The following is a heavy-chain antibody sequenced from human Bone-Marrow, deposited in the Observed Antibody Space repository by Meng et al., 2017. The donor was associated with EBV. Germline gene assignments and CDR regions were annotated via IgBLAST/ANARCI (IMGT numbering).Heavy chain of an antibody. CDR3: ARDRDYGDYPDY. D-gene: IGHD4-17*01. CDR2: INSDGSST. CDR1: GFTFSSYW. Sequence: VQLVVSGGGVVEPGRSLRLSCAASGFTFSSYWMHWVRQAPGKGLVWVSRINSDGSSTSYADSVKGRFTISRDNAKNTLYLQMNSLRAEDTAVYYCARDRDYGDYPDYWGQGTLVTVSS. V-gene: IGHV3-74*01. J-gene: IGHJ4*02.